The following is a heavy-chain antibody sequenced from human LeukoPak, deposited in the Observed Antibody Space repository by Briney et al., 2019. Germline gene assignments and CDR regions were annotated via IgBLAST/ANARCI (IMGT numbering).Heavy chain of an antibody. CDR2: MNWNSDTK. V-gene: IGHV3-9*01. D-gene: IGHD4-23*01. Sequence: GGSLRLSCVGSGFAFHNYAMHWVRRPPEKCLEWVSAMNWNSDTKVYADSVKGRFTISRDRARTSLSLQMDSLRPEDTALYYCAKDTGGNGAYFYAMDVWGQGTSVTVSS. CDR1: GFAFHNYA. J-gene: IGHJ6*02. CDR3: AKDTGGNGAYFYAMDV.